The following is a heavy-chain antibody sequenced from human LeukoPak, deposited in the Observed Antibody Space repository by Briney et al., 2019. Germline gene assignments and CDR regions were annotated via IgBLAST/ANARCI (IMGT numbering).Heavy chain of an antibody. CDR2: ISGSGGST. CDR3: AKASGVAVVEYYFDY. Sequence: GGSLRLSCAASGFTFSSYAMSWVRQAPGKGLEWVSAISGSGGSTYYADSVKGRFTIPRDNSKNTLYLQMNSLRAEDTAVYYCAKASGVAVVEYYFDYWGQGTLVTVSS. J-gene: IGHJ4*02. D-gene: IGHD6-19*01. V-gene: IGHV3-23*01. CDR1: GFTFSSYA.